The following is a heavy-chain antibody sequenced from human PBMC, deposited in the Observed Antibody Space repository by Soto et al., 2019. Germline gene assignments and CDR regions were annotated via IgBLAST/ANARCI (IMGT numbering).Heavy chain of an antibody. CDR1: GGSISSGDYY. V-gene: IGHV4-30-4*01. CDR2: IYYSGST. D-gene: IGHD3-10*01. Sequence: QVQLQESGPGLVKPSQTLSLTCTVSGGSISSGDYYWSWIRQPPGKGLEWIGYIYYSGSTYYNPSLKSRVTISVDTSKNQFSLKLSSVTAADTAVYYCARVQVFGSGSYRNWFDPWGQGTLVTVSS. J-gene: IGHJ5*02. CDR3: ARVQVFGSGSYRNWFDP.